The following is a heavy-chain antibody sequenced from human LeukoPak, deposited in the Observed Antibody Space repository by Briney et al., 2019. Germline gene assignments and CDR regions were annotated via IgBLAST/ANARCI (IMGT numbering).Heavy chain of an antibody. V-gene: IGHV3-74*01. CDR2: ISGDGGTT. D-gene: IGHD3-10*01. CDR3: NVRWVPNFDY. J-gene: IGHJ4*02. CDR1: GFTFSTFW. Sequence: HPGGSLRLSCAGSGFTFSTFWMHWVRQAPGKGLEWVSRISGDGGTTSYADSVRGRFTISRDNAKNTLYLQMTSLRADDTAIYYCNVRWVPNFDYWGQGSLVSVSP.